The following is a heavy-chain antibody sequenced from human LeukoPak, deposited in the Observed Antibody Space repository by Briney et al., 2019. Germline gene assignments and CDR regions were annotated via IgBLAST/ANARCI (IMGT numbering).Heavy chain of an antibody. D-gene: IGHD1-14*01. J-gene: IGHJ4*02. CDR2: IDTAGDT. CDR1: GFTFSTYD. CDR3: ARENSGANIAELDY. Sequence: QPGGSLRLSCAASGFTFSTYDMHWVRQATGKGLEWVSAIDTAGDTYYPDSVKGRFTISRGNARNSLYLQMNSLRAGDTAVYLCARENSGANIAELDYWGQGTLVTVSS. V-gene: IGHV3-13*04.